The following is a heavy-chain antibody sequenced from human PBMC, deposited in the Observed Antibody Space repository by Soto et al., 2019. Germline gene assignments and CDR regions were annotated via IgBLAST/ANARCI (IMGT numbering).Heavy chain of an antibody. Sequence: TLSLTCTVSGGSISSGGYYWSWIRQHPGKGLEWIGYIYYSGSTYYNPSLKSRVTISVDTSKNQFSLKLSSVTAADTAVYYCAREGKQRGMDVWGQGTTVTVSS. CDR1: GGSISSGGYY. CDR2: IYYSGST. J-gene: IGHJ6*02. D-gene: IGHD6-25*01. CDR3: AREGKQRGMDV. V-gene: IGHV4-31*03.